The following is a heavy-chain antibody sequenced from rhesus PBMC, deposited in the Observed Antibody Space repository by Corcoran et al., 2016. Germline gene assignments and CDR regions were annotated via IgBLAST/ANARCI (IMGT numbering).Heavy chain of an antibody. D-gene: IGHD3-28*01. CDR2: INSGVGST. V-gene: IGHV3S25*01. Sequence: EVQLVESGGGLAKPGGSLRLSCAASGLTFSSYWLNWVRQAPGKGLEGVSAINSGVGSTYYADAVKGRFTISRDNSKNTLSLQMNSLRAEDTAVYYCAKTGYYGSGYPAFDFWGQGLRVTVSS. J-gene: IGHJ3*01. CDR3: AKTGYYGSGYPAFDF. CDR1: GLTFSSYW.